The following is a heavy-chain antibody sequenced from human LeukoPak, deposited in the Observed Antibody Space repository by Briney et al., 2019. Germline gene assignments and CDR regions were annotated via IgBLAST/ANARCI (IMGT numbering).Heavy chain of an antibody. D-gene: IGHD1-26*01. J-gene: IGHJ6*02. CDR2: IYYSGST. CDR1: GGSISSYY. Sequence: SETLSLTCTVSGGSISSYYWSWIRHPPGQGLEWIGYIYYSGSTNYNPSPKSRVTISVDTSKNQFSLKLSSVTAADTAVYYCASGYSGSYWKSRYYGMDVWGQGTTVTVSS. CDR3: ASGYSGSYWKSRYYGMDV. V-gene: IGHV4-59*01.